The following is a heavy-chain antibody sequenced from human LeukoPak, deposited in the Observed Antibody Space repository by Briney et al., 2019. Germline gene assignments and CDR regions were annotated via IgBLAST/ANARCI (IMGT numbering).Heavy chain of an antibody. CDR2: ISAYNGNT. D-gene: IGHD6-19*01. J-gene: IGHJ4*02. CDR3: ARDVAGSSGWFDY. V-gene: IGHV1-18*01. Sequence: APVKVSCKASGYTFTSYGISWVRQAPGQGLEWMGLISAYNGNTNYAQKLQGRVIMTTDTSTSTAYMALRSLRSDATVVYYCARDVAGSSGWFDYWGQGNLVTVSS. CDR1: GYTFTSYG.